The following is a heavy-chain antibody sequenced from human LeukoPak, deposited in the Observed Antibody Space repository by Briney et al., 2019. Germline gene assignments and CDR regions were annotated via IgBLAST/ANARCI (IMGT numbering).Heavy chain of an antibody. J-gene: IGHJ4*02. CDR2: ISGSGGST. V-gene: IGHV3-23*01. CDR1: GFTFSSYA. Sequence: PGGSLRLSCAASGFTFSSYAMSWVRQAPGKGLEWVSGISGSGGSTYYADSVKGRFTISRDNSKNTLYLQMNSLRAEDTAVYYCAKTKKYSGYDSCDYWGQGTLVTVSS. CDR3: AKTKKYSGYDSCDY. D-gene: IGHD5-12*01.